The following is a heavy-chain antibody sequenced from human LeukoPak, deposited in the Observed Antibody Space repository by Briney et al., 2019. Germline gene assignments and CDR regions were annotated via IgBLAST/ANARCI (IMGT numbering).Heavy chain of an antibody. Sequence: SETLSLTCTVSGGSINNYYWSWIRQPAGKGLEWIGRIYSSGSTNCNPSLKSRVTMSVDTSKNQVSLELSSVTAADTAVYYCARSGGSSSYTAFDYWGQGTLVTVSS. D-gene: IGHD3-3*01. CDR2: IYSSGST. V-gene: IGHV4-4*07. J-gene: IGHJ4*02. CDR1: GGSINNYY. CDR3: ARSGGSSSYTAFDY.